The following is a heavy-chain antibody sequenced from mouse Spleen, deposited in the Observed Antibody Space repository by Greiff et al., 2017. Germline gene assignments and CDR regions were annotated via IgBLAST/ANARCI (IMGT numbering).Heavy chain of an antibody. D-gene: IGHD1-1*01. V-gene: IGHV1-82*01. J-gene: IGHJ2*01. CDR1: GYAFSSSW. CDR2: IYPGDGDT. CDR3: AYYDSDY. Sequence: VQGVESGPELVKPGASVKISCKASGYAFSSSWMNWVKQRPGKGLEWIGRIYPGDGDTNYNGKFKGKATLTADKSSSTAYMQLSSLTSEDSAVYFCAYYDSDYWGQGTTLTVSS.